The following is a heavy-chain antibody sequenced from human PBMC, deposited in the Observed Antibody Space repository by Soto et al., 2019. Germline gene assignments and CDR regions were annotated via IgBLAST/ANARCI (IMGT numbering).Heavy chain of an antibody. Sequence: QVQLVQSGAEVKKPGSSVKVSCKASGGTFSSYAISWVRQAPGQGLEWMGGIIPIFGTANYAQKFQGRVTITADESTSTAYMELSSLRSEDTAVYYCARHYYDRLSLWNGYFQHWGQGTLVTVSS. CDR2: IIPIFGTA. CDR3: ARHYYDRLSLWNGYFQH. J-gene: IGHJ1*01. V-gene: IGHV1-69*12. CDR1: GGTFSSYA. D-gene: IGHD3-22*01.